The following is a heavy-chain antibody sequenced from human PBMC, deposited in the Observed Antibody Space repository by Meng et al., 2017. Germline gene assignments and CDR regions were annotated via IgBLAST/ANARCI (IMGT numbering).Heavy chain of an antibody. J-gene: IGHJ4*02. Sequence: QVQLQQWGAGLLKPSGPLSLTCAVYGGSFSGYYWSWIRQPPGKGLEWIGEINHSGSTNYNPSLKSRVTISVDTSKNQFSLKLSSVTAADTAVYYCARVIYDYVWGSYRFDYWGQGTLVTVSS. CDR3: ARVIYDYVWGSYRFDY. CDR1: GGSFSGYY. V-gene: IGHV4-34*01. D-gene: IGHD3-16*02. CDR2: INHSGST.